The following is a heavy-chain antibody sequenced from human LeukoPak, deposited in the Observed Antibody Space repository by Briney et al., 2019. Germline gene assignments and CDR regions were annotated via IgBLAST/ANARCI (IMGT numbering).Heavy chain of an antibody. D-gene: IGHD2-21*01. Sequence: SETLSLTCTVSGGSITSYFWTWIRQPPGKGLEWIGYIYHSGTTNYNPSLKSRVSISVDTSKNQFSLKLTSATAADTAVYYCAQKAPYSPAYSQHWGQGALVTVSS. J-gene: IGHJ1*01. CDR1: GGSITSYF. CDR2: IYHSGTT. CDR3: AQKAPYSPAYSQH. V-gene: IGHV4-59*01.